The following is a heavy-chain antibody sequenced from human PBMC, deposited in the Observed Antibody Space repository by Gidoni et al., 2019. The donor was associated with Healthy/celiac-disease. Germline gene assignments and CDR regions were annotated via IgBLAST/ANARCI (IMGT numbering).Heavy chain of an antibody. Sequence: QVQLVESGGGVVQPGRSLRLSCAASGFTFRSYGMHWVRQAPGKGLEWVAVIWYDGSNKYYADSVKGRFTISRDNSKNTLYLQMNSLRAEDTAVYYCARDGLSHYDSSGYDYWGQGTLVTVSS. CDR3: ARDGLSHYDSSGYDY. J-gene: IGHJ4*02. CDR2: IWYDGSNK. CDR1: GFTFRSYG. V-gene: IGHV3-33*01. D-gene: IGHD3-22*01.